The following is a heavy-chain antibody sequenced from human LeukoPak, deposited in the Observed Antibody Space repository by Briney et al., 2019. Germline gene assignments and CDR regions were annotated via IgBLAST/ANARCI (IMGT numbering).Heavy chain of an antibody. Sequence: ASVKVSCKTSGYTFTTFNIAWVRQAPGQGLEWMGWISAYNGNTNYAQKLQGRVTMTTDTSTSTAYMELRSLRSDDTAVYYCARDISGIYTEIGWFDPWGQGTLVTVSS. CDR1: GYTFTTFN. D-gene: IGHD1-26*01. CDR2: ISAYNGNT. V-gene: IGHV1-18*01. J-gene: IGHJ5*02. CDR3: ARDISGIYTEIGWFDP.